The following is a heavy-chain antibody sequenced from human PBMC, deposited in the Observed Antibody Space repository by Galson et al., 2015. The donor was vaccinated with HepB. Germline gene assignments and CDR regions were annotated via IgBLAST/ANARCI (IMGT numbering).Heavy chain of an antibody. Sequence: SLRLSCADSGFTFSSYGMHWVRQAPGKGLEWVAIISYDGNNKYYADSVKGRFTISRDNSKNTLYLQMNSLRAEDTAVYYCAKSIGFDYWGQGTLVTVSS. D-gene: IGHD2-15*01. J-gene: IGHJ4*02. CDR2: ISYDGNNK. CDR1: GFTFSSYG. V-gene: IGHV3-30*18. CDR3: AKSIGFDY.